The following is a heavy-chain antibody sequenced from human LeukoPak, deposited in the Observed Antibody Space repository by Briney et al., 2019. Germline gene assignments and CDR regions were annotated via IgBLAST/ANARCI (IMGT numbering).Heavy chain of an antibody. CDR3: ARTLVQLWFLMDV. Sequence: GGSLRLSCAASGFTVSSNYMSWVRQAPGKGLEWVSVIYSGGSTYYADSVKGRFTISRDNSKDTLYLQMNSLRAEDTAVYYCARTLVQLWFLMDVWGKGTTVTVSS. V-gene: IGHV3-66*02. J-gene: IGHJ6*04. CDR2: IYSGGST. CDR1: GFTVSSNY. D-gene: IGHD3-16*02.